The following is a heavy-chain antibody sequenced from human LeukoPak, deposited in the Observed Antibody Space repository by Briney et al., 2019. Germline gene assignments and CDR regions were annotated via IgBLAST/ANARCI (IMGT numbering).Heavy chain of an antibody. CDR2: IYSGGST. D-gene: IGHD5-24*01. V-gene: IGHV3-66*01. CDR1: GFTVSSNY. J-gene: IGHJ4*02. CDR3: ARASGWLQFLWDY. Sequence: GGSLRLSCAASGFTVSSNYMSWVRQAPGKGLEWVSVIYSGGSTYYADYVKGRFTISRDNSKNTLYLQMNSLRAEDTAVYYCARASGWLQFLWDYWGQGTLVTVSS.